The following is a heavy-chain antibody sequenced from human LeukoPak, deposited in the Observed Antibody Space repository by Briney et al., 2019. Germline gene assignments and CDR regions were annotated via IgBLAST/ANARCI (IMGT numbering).Heavy chain of an antibody. V-gene: IGHV4-31*03. J-gene: IGHJ4*02. CDR3: ARAPQVWNVLTFDY. CDR1: GGSISSGGYY. Sequence: SETLSLTCTVSGGSISSGGYYWNWIRQHPGKGLEWIGYIYYSGSTYYNPSLKSRVTISVDTSKNQFSLKLSSVTAADTAVYYCARAPQVWNVLTFDYWGQGTLVTVSS. D-gene: IGHD1-1*01. CDR2: IYYSGST.